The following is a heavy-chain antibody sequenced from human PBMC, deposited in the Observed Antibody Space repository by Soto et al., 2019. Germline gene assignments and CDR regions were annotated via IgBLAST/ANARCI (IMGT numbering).Heavy chain of an antibody. CDR3: ARDNVVIPDDTDH. CDR1: GYSFTTYY. Sequence: QVQLVQSGAEVRKPGASVKISCKASGYSFTTYYVHWVRQAPGQGLEWVGIINPSGDSTNYAQKLQGRVIMTADTSTSTVYMELRSLRSEDTAVYYCARDNVVIPDDTDHWGQGNLVTVSS. V-gene: IGHV1-46*04. J-gene: IGHJ1*01. CDR2: INPSGDST. D-gene: IGHD2-21*01.